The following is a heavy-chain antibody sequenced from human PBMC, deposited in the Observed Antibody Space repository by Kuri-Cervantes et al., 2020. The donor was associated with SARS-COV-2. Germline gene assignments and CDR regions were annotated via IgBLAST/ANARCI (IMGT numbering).Heavy chain of an antibody. J-gene: IGHJ4*02. V-gene: IGHV3-53*01. D-gene: IGHD2-15*01. CDR2: IYSGGST. CDR3: ASGILYRWECYFDY. CDR1: GFTVSSNY. Sequence: GGSLRLSCAASGFTVSSNYMSWVRQAPGKGLEWVSVIYSGGSTYYADSVKGRFTISRDNSKNTLYLQMNSLRAEDTAVYYCASGILYRWECYFDYWGQGTLVTVSS.